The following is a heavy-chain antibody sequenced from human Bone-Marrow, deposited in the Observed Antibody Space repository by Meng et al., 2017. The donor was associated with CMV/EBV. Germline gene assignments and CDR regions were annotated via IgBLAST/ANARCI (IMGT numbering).Heavy chain of an antibody. V-gene: IGHV3-73*01. Sequence: GESLKISCAASGFTFSGSAMHWVRQASGKGLEWVGRIRSKANSYATAYAASVKGRFTISRDDSKNTAYLQMNSLKTEDTAVYYCTGRGGSGSYGVDYYYGMDVWGQGTTVTVSS. CDR2: IRSKANSYAT. CDR1: GFTFSGSA. D-gene: IGHD3-10*01. J-gene: IGHJ6*01. CDR3: TGRGGSGSYGVDYYYGMDV.